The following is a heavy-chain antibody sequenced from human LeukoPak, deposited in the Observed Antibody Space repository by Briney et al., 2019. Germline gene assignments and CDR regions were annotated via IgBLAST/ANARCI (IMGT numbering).Heavy chain of an antibody. CDR1: GFTFSSFW. J-gene: IGHJ4*02. CDR3: AKGLVAAGKVSDS. Sequence: GGSLRLSCAASGFTFSSFWMSWVRQAPGKGLEWVANMKQDGSDKYYVDSVKGRFTISRDNAQNSLYLQMNSLRAEDTAMYYCAKGLVAAGKVSDSWGQGTLVTVSS. CDR2: MKQDGSDK. V-gene: IGHV3-7*05. D-gene: IGHD2-2*01.